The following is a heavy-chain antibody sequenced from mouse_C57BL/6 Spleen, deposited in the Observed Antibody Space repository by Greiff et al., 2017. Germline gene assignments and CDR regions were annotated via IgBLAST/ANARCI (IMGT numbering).Heavy chain of an antibody. D-gene: IGHD2-5*01. J-gene: IGHJ4*01. V-gene: IGHV1-69*01. CDR3: ARSSYYSNSYAMDY. Sequence: QVQLKQPGAELVMPGASVKLSCKASGYTFTSYWMHWVKQRPGQGLEWIGEIDPSDSYTNYNQKFKGKSTLTVDKSSSTAYMQLSSLTSEDSAVYYCARSSYYSNSYAMDYWGQGTSVTVSS. CDR2: IDPSDSYT. CDR1: GYTFTSYW.